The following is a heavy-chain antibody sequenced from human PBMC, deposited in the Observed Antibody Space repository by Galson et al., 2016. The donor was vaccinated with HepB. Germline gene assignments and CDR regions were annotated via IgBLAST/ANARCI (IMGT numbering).Heavy chain of an antibody. J-gene: IGHJ5*02. Sequence: SETLSLTCAVSGVSIDTDNWWSWVRQPPGKGLEWIGEVYRSGTSHCNPSLLSRVTISVDKSKNQFSLKMYSVTAADTAVYYCARGQLIHGFDPWGQGTLVIVSS. V-gene: IGHV4-4*02. CDR2: VYRSGTS. D-gene: IGHD1-1*01. CDR3: ARGQLIHGFDP. CDR1: GVSIDTDNW.